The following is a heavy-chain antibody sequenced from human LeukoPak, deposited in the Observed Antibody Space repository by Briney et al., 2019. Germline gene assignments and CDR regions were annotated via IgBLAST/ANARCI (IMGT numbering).Heavy chain of an antibody. J-gene: IGHJ4*02. CDR3: ARGPIVLRFLEWLLFPDY. CDR1: GFTFSSYG. D-gene: IGHD3-3*01. CDR2: IRYDGSNK. Sequence: GGSLRLSCAASGFTFSSYGMHWVRQAPGKGLEWVAFIRYDGSNKYYADSVKGRFTISRDNSKNTLYLQMNSLRAEDTAVYYCARGPIVLRFLEWLLFPDYWGQGTLVTVSS. V-gene: IGHV3-30*02.